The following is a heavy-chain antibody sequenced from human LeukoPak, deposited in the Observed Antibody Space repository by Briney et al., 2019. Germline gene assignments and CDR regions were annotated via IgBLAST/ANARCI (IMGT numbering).Heavy chain of an antibody. CDR3: AMLGGFFDY. D-gene: IGHD1-26*01. J-gene: IGHJ4*02. V-gene: IGHV3-11*06. Sequence: KAGGSLRLSCAASGFTFSDYYMSWIRQAPGKGLEWVSYISSSSSYTNYADSVKGRFTISRDNSKNTLYLQMNSLRAEDTAVYYCAMLGGFFDYWGQGTLVTVSS. CDR1: GFTFSDYY. CDR2: ISSSSSYT.